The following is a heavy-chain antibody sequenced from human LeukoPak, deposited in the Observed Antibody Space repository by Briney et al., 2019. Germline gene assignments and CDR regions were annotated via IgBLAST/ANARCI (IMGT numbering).Heavy chain of an antibody. J-gene: IGHJ4*02. CDR2: IYPGESDT. D-gene: IGHD4-11*01. CDR3: ARTQSNYMIDY. CDR1: GYSFTSYW. V-gene: IGHV5-51*01. Sequence: GESLKISCKGSGYSFTSYWIGWVRQMPGKGLEWMGIIYPGESDTKYSPSFQGQVTISADKSISTAYLQWGSLKASDTAMYYCARTQSNYMIDYRGQGTLVTVSS.